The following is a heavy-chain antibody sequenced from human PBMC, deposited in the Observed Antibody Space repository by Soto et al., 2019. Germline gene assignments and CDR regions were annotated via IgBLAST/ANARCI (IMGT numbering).Heavy chain of an antibody. CDR3: AKTLGRYQLLRSDIYHAFDI. D-gene: IGHD2-2*01. CDR1: GFTFSSYA. Sequence: EVQLLESGGGLVQPGGSLRLSCAASGFTFSSYAMSWVRQAPGKGLEWVSAISGSGGSTYYADSVKGRFTISRDNSKNTLYLQMNSLRAEDTAVYYCAKTLGRYQLLRSDIYHAFDIWGQGTMVTVSS. V-gene: IGHV3-23*01. CDR2: ISGSGGST. J-gene: IGHJ3*02.